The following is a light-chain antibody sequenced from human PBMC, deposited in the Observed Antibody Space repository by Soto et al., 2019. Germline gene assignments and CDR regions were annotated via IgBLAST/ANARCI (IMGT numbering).Light chain of an antibody. CDR1: QNIRGNE. Sequence: EVVLTQSPGTLSLSPGERATLSCRASQNIRGNELAWYQQKPGQAPRLLIYRGSTRATGIPDRFRGRGSETDFALTISRLEPEDFAVYYCQDYGTSAPWTFGQGTKVEIK. CDR3: QDYGTSAPWT. J-gene: IGKJ1*01. CDR2: RGS. V-gene: IGKV3-20*01.